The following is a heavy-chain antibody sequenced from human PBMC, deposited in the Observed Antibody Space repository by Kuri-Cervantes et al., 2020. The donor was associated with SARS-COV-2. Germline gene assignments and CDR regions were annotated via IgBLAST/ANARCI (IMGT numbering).Heavy chain of an antibody. CDR2: ISYDGSNK. D-gene: IGHD3-3*01. V-gene: IGHV3-30-3*01. CDR3: ARVPGYDFWSGYNRFGYYGMDV. Sequence: GGSLRLSCTVSGLTFSAYAMTWVRQAPGKGLEWVAVISYDGSNKYYADSVKGRFTISRDNSKNTLYLQMNSLRAEDTAVYYCARVPGYDFWSGYNRFGYYGMDVWGQGTTVTVSS. CDR1: GLTFSAYA. J-gene: IGHJ6*02.